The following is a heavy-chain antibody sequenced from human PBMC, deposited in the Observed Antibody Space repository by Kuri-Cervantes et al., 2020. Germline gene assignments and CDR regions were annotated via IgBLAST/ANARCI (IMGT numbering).Heavy chain of an antibody. CDR3: ARLKLRYFDWSTTGGGAFDI. D-gene: IGHD3-9*01. CDR2: IYHSGST. V-gene: IGHV4-30-2*01. Sequence: LRLSCAVYGGSFSGYSWSWIRQPPGKGLEWIGYIYHSGSTYYNPSLKSRVTISVDRSKNQFSLKLSSVTAADTAVYYCARLKLRYFDWSTTGGGAFDIWGQGTMVTDSS. J-gene: IGHJ3*02. CDR1: GGSFSGYS.